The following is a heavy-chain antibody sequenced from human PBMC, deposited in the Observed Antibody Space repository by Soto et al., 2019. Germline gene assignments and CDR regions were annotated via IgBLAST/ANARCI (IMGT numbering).Heavy chain of an antibody. V-gene: IGHV3-33*01. CDR1: GFTFSSYG. CDR3: ARVGMAYSYGREYYYYYGMDV. CDR2: IWYDGSNK. Sequence: GGSLRLSCAASGFTFSSYGMHWVRQAPGKGLEWVAVIWYDGSNKYYADSVKGRFTISRENSKNTLYLQMNSLRAEDTAVYYCARVGMAYSYGREYYYYYGMDVWGQGTTVTVSS. J-gene: IGHJ6*02. D-gene: IGHD5-18*01.